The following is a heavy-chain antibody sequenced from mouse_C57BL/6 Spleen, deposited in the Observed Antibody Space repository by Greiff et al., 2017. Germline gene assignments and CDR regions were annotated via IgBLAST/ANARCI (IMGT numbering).Heavy chain of an antibody. CDR1: GYTFTDYN. CDR3: ARLGGNNGNYAMDY. CDR2: INPNNGGT. D-gene: IGHD2-1*01. V-gene: IGHV1-22*01. J-gene: IGHJ4*01. Sequence: VQLQQSGPELVKPGASVKMSCKASGYTFTDYNMHWVKQSHGKSLEWIGYINPNNGGTSYNQKFKGKATLTVNKSSSAAYMELRSLTSEGSAVYYCARLGGNNGNYAMDYWGQGTSVTVSS.